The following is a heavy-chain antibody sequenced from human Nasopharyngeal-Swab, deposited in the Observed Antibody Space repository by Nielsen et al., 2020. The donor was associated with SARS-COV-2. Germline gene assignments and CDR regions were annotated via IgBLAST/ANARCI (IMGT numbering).Heavy chain of an antibody. J-gene: IGHJ4*02. Sequence: GSLRLSCTVSGYSISSGYYWGWIRQPPGKGLEWIGSIYHSGSTYYNPSLKSRVTISVDTSKNQFSLKLSSVTAADTAVYYCAKECSGFFDYWGQGTLVTVSS. CDR1: GYSISSGYY. CDR2: IYHSGST. V-gene: IGHV4-38-2*02. D-gene: IGHD2-15*01. CDR3: AKECSGFFDY.